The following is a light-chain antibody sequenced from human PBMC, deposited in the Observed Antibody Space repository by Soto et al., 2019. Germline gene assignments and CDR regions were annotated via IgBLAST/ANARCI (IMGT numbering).Light chain of an antibody. V-gene: IGKV3-20*01. CDR2: GAS. Sequence: ELVLTQSPGTLSLSPGARATLSCRASQSVSNNYLAWYQQKPGQAPRLLIYGASNRATGIPDRFSGIGSGTEFTLTISRLEPEDFAVDDCQQYGSSGTFGQGTKVDIK. CDR1: QSVSNNY. J-gene: IGKJ1*01. CDR3: QQYGSSGT.